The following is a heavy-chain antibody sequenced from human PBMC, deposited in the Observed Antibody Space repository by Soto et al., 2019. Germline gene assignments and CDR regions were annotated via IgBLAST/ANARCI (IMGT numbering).Heavy chain of an antibody. CDR2: IYYSGST. CDR1: GGSISSYY. J-gene: IGHJ5*02. D-gene: IGHD6-25*01. CDR3: ARDRRPDKQRVWFDP. Sequence: SETLSLTCTVSGGSISSYYWSWIRQPPGKGLEWIGYIYYSGSTNYNPSLKSRVTISVDTSKNQFSLKLSSVTAADTAVYYCARDRRPDKQRVWFDPWGQGTLVTVSS. V-gene: IGHV4-59*01.